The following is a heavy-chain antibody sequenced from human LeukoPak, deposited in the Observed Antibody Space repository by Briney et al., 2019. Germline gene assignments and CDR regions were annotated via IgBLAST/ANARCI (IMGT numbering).Heavy chain of an antibody. Sequence: PSETLSLTCAVLGGSFNDYYWSWIRPSPGKGLEWLGEINHSGSTNYNPPLKSRPTILVDTSKNQFSLRLSSVTAADTAMYYCALIVRGGLDVWGQGTTVTVSS. D-gene: IGHD2/OR15-2a*01. CDR1: GGSFNDYY. CDR3: ALIVRGGLDV. J-gene: IGHJ6*02. V-gene: IGHV4-34*01. CDR2: INHSGST.